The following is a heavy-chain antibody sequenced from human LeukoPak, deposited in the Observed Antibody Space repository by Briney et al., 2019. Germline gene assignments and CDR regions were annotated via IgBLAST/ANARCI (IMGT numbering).Heavy chain of an antibody. CDR3: ARGGDFGVPAPLGIDAFDI. D-gene: IGHD2-2*01. CDR1: GFTFSSYW. CDR2: IRSQAYGGTI. J-gene: IGHJ3*02. V-gene: IGHV3-49*04. Sequence: GGSLRLSCAASGFTFSSYWMSGVRQAPGKGLEWLGFIRSQAYGGTIEYAASVKGRFSISRDNSKSIADLQINSLKTEDTAVYYCARGGDFGVPAPLGIDAFDIWGQGTMVTVSS.